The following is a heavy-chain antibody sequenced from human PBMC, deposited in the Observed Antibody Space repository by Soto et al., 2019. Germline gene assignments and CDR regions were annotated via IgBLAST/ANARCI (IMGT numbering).Heavy chain of an antibody. CDR1: GGSISSYY. CDR2: IYYSGST. V-gene: IGHV4-59*01. Sequence: SETLSLTCTVSGGSISSYYWSWIRQPPGKGLEWIGYIYYSGSTNYNPSLKSRVTISVDTSKNQFSLKLSSVTAADTAVYYCARDGDSYGYEPLYGMDVWGQGTTVTVSS. J-gene: IGHJ6*02. CDR3: ARDGDSYGYEPLYGMDV. D-gene: IGHD5-18*01.